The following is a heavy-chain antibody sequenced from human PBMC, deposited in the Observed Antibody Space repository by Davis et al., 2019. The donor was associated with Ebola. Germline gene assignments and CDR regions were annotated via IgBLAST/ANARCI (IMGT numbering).Heavy chain of an antibody. V-gene: IGHV4-31*03. CDR3: ARNLRYDSSGSDYYFYMDV. CDR1: GGSISRGGSY. Sequence: PSETLSLTCTVSGGSISRGGSYWSWVRQVPGKGLEWIGYIYYSGSTYYKPSLKSRVTIPLDTSKNQFSLNLSSVTAADTAVYYCARNLRYDSSGSDYYFYMDVWGKGTTVTVSS. D-gene: IGHD3-22*01. CDR2: IYYSGST. J-gene: IGHJ6*03.